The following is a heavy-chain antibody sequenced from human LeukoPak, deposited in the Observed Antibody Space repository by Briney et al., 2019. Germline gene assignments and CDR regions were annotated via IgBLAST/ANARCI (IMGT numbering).Heavy chain of an antibody. V-gene: IGHV1-2*06. D-gene: IGHD3-22*01. CDR1: GYTLTDYY. CDR3: ARVGYYESSGYYEY. J-gene: IGHJ4*02. CDR2: INPNSGGT. Sequence: GASVKVSCKASGYTLTDYYMHWVRQAPGQGLEWMGRINPNSGGTNYAQKFQGRVTMTRDTSISTVYMELSRLRSDGTAVYYCARVGYYESSGYYEYWGQGTLVTVSS.